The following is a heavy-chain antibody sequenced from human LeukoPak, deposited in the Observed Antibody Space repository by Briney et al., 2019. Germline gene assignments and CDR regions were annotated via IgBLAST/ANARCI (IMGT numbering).Heavy chain of an antibody. J-gene: IGHJ4*02. CDR1: GGTFSSYA. CDR2: IIPIFGTA. CDR3: ARTAPDSSSWYAIFDY. Sequence: SVKVSCKASGGTFSSYAISWVRQAPGQGLEWMGGIIPIFGTANYAQKFQGRATITADESTSTAYMELSSLRSEDTAVYYCARTAPDSSSWYAIFDYWGQETLVTVSS. V-gene: IGHV1-69*01. D-gene: IGHD6-13*01.